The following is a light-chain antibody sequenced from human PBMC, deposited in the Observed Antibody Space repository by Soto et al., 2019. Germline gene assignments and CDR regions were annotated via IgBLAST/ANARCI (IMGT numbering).Light chain of an antibody. Sequence: EILMTQSPATLSVSPGERATLSCRASQSVSSNLAWYQQKNGQAPRPLIYGASTRDTGIPARFSGSGSGTEFTLPLIRLQSEDFEVYYCQQYNNWPRTFGQGTKVDIK. CDR2: GAS. J-gene: IGKJ1*01. V-gene: IGKV3-15*01. CDR1: QSVSSN. CDR3: QQYNNWPRT.